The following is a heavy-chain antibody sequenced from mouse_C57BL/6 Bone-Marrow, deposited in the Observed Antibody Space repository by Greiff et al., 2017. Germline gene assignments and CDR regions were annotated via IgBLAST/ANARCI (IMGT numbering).Heavy chain of an antibody. CDR2: ISDGGSYT. CDR1: GFTFSSYA. D-gene: IGHD1-1*01. V-gene: IGHV5-4*01. CDR3: ARASRTVVAMDY. J-gene: IGHJ4*01. Sequence: DVQLVESGGGLVKPGGSLKLSCAASGFTFSSYAISWVRQTPEKRLEWVATISDGGSYTYYPDNVKGRFTISRDNAKNNLYLQISHLKSEDSAMYYCARASRTVVAMDYWGQGTSVTVSS.